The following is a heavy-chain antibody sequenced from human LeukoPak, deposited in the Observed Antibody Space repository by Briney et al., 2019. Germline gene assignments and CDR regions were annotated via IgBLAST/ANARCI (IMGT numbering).Heavy chain of an antibody. D-gene: IGHD4-17*01. CDR2: IWYDGSNK. V-gene: IGHV3-33*01. CDR3: ARVDYGDYVANY. Sequence: GGSLRLSCAASGFTFSSYGMNWVRQAPGKGLEWVAVIWYDGSNKYYADSVKGRFTISRDNSKNTLYLQMNSLRAEDTAVYYCARVDYGDYVANYWGQGTLVTVSS. CDR1: GFTFSSYG. J-gene: IGHJ4*02.